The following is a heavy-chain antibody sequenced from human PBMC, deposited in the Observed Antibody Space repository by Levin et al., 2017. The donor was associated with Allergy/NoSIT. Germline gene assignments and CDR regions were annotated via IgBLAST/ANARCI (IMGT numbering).Heavy chain of an antibody. CDR1: GGTFSSYA. Sequence: NPGESLKISCKASGGTFSSYAISWVRQAPGQGLEWMGGIIPIFGTANYAQKFQGRVTITADESTSTAYMELSSLRSEDTAVYYCARDQSVAGDFDYWGQGTLVTVSS. J-gene: IGHJ4*02. CDR3: ARDQSVAGDFDY. CDR2: IIPIFGTA. D-gene: IGHD6-19*01. V-gene: IGHV1-69*01.